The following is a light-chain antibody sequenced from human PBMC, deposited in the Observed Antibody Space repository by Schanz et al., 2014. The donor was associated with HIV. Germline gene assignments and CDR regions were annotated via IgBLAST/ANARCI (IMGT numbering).Light chain of an antibody. V-gene: IGLV2-8*01. J-gene: IGLJ3*02. CDR2: EVS. Sequence: QSALTQPPSASGSPGQSVTISCTGTSSDVGGYYFVSWYQQHPGKAPKLIIFEVSKWPSGVPDRFSGSKSGSTASLTVSGLQAEDEADYYCSSYSGSSPYWVFGGGTKLTVL. CDR1: SSDVGGYYF. CDR3: SSYSGSSPYWV.